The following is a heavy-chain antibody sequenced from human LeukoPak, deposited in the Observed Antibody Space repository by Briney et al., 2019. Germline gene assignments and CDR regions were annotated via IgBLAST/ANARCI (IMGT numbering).Heavy chain of an antibody. D-gene: IGHD6-6*01. CDR3: ARVTTIAARRYGSYYGMDV. CDR2: IIPIFGTA. J-gene: IGHJ6*02. CDR1: GGTFSSYA. V-gene: IGHV1-69*13. Sequence: SVKVSCTASGGTFSSYAISWVRQAPGQGLEWMGGIIPIFGTANYAQKFQGRVSITADESTSTAYMELSSLRSEDTAVYYCARVTTIAARRYGSYYGMDVWGQGTTVTVSS.